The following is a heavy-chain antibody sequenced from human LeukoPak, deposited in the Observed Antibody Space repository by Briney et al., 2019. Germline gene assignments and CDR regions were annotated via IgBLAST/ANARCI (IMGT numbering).Heavy chain of an antibody. CDR1: GFTFSTSS. CDR2: IKGNGTTK. V-gene: IGHV3-48*01. Sequence: GGSLRLSCAASGFTFSTSSMSWVRHTPGKGLEWISHIKGNGTTKYYAGFVKVRFTISRDHARNSLYLQMNNLRAEDTGVYFCTRDARSHCGTDACYGPFFDYWGQGSLVTVSS. J-gene: IGHJ4*02. CDR3: TRDARSHCGTDACYGPFFDY. D-gene: IGHD2-2*01.